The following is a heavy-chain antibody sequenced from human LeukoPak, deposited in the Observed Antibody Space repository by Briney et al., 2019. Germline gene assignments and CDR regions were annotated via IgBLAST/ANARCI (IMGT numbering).Heavy chain of an antibody. D-gene: IGHD3-3*01. CDR2: ISGGGGRT. J-gene: IGHJ4*02. Sequence: TGGSLRLSCAASGFTFSNYAMSWVRQAPGKGLEWVSAISGGGGRTYYPDSVKGRFTISRGNSKNTLYLQMNSLRAEDTAVYYCARDWSYWGQGTLVTVSS. V-gene: IGHV3-23*01. CDR1: GFTFSNYA. CDR3: ARDWSY.